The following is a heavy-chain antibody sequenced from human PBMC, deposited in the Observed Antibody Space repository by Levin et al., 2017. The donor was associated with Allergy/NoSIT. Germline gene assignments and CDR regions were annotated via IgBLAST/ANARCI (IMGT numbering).Heavy chain of an antibody. CDR3: ARDQGGGFSWIDY. J-gene: IGHJ4*02. Sequence: GGSLRLSCAASGFTFSDHYMDWVRQAPGKGLEWVGRSRNKANGYTTEYAASVKGRFTISRDDSKNSVYLQMNSLKTDDTAVYYCARDQGGGFSWIDYWGQGTLVTVSS. D-gene: IGHD1-26*01. V-gene: IGHV3-72*01. CDR1: GFTFSDHY. CDR2: SRNKANGYTT.